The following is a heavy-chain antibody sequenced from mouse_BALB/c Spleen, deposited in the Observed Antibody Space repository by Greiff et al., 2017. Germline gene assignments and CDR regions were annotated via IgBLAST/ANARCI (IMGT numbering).Heavy chain of an antibody. D-gene: IGHD4-1*01. CDR3: AREAWAYAMDY. CDR1: GFTFSSYG. CDR2: INSNGGST. Sequence: EVMLVESGGGLVQPGGSLKLSCAASGFTFSSYGMSWVRQTPDKRLELVATINSNGGSTYYPDSVKGRFTISRDNAKNTLYLQMSSLKSEDTAMYYCAREAWAYAMDYWGQGTSVTVSS. V-gene: IGHV5-6-3*01. J-gene: IGHJ4*01.